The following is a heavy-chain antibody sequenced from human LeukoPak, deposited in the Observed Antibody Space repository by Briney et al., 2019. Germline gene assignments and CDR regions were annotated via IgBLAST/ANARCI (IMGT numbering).Heavy chain of an antibody. D-gene: IGHD3-10*01. CDR3: TRLGSGSDHFDY. CDR1: GGSFSGYY. CDR2: INHSGST. Sequence: SETLSLTCAVYGGSFSGYYWSWIRQPPGKGLEWIGEINHSGSTNYNPSLKSRVTISVDTSKNQFSLSLSSVTAADTAVYYCTRLGSGSDHFDYWGQGTLVTVSS. J-gene: IGHJ4*02. V-gene: IGHV4-34*01.